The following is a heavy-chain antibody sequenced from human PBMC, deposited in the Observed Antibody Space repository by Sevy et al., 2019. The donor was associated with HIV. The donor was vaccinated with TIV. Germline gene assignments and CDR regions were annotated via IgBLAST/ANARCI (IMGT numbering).Heavy chain of an antibody. D-gene: IGHD5-18*01. Sequence: GGSLRLSCAASGFTFSSYWMSWVRQAPGKGLEWVANIKQDGSEKYYVDSVKGRFPISRDNGKNSLFLQMNSLSAEDTAVYYCAREPRRYSYGQRIAIDIWGEGTMVTVSS. CDR3: AREPRRYSYGQRIAIDI. CDR2: IKQDGSEK. J-gene: IGHJ3*02. CDR1: GFTFSSYW. V-gene: IGHV3-7*01.